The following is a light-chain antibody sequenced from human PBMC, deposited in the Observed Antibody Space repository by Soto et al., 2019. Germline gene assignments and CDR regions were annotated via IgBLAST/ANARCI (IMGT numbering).Light chain of an antibody. Sequence: DIVMTQSPDSLAVSLGERATINCRSSQTIFYSSNRKDYLAWYQQKPGQPPRVLIYWASTRESGVPDRFSGSGSGSDFTLTISNLQADDVAVYYCQQYSTSPCTFGQGTKVDIK. CDR1: QTIFYSSNRKDY. CDR3: QQYSTSPCT. J-gene: IGKJ1*01. CDR2: WAS. V-gene: IGKV4-1*01.